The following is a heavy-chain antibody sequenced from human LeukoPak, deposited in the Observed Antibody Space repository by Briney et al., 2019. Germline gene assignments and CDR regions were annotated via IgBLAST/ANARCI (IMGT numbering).Heavy chain of an antibody. CDR2: IYYSGST. CDR1: GGSISSGGYY. J-gene: IGHJ4*02. Sequence: TSETLSLTCTVSGGSISSGGYYWSWIRQHPGQGLEWIGYIYYSGSTYYNPSLKSRVTISVDTSKNQFSLKLSSVTAADTAVYYCACGAANSPLSGLWGQGTLVTVSS. V-gene: IGHV4-31*03. CDR3: ACGAANSPLSGL. D-gene: IGHD6-25*01.